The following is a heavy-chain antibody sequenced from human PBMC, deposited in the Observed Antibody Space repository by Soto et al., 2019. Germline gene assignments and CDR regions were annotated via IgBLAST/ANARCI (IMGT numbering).Heavy chain of an antibody. CDR3: ARVQAAYYFDYSGYYLNY. CDR1: GYSFTDYY. Sequence: ASVKVSCKASGYSFTDYYMHWVRQAPGQGLECMGWINPNTGGTTYAQKFQGRVAMTRDTSISTAYMELSRLSSDDTVVYYCARVQAAYYFDYSGYYLNYWGQGTLVTVSS. CDR2: INPNTGGT. D-gene: IGHD3-22*01. V-gene: IGHV1-2*02. J-gene: IGHJ4*02.